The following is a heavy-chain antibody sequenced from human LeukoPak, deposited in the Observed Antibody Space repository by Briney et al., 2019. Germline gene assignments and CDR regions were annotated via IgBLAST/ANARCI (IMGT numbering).Heavy chain of an antibody. CDR3: ARAGLSDYVWGSYRYKSPYFDY. CDR1: GFILSNYW. J-gene: IGHJ4*02. D-gene: IGHD3-16*02. V-gene: IGHV3-48*03. CDR2: ISSSGSTI. Sequence: GGSLRLSCATSGFILSNYWIHWVRQAPGKGLEWVSYISSSGSTIYYADSVKGRFTISRDNAKNSLYLQMNSLRAEDTAVYYCARAGLSDYVWGSYRYKSPYFDYWGQGTLVTVSS.